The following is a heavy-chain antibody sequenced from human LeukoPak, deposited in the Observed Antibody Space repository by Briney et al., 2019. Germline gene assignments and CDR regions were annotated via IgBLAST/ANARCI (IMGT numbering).Heavy chain of an antibody. Sequence: GASVKVSCKASGYTFTGYYMHWVRQAPGQGLEWMGWINPNSGGTNYAQKFQGRVTMTRDTSISTAYMELSRLRSDDTAVYYCARAGYSYALPDDYWGQGTLVTVSS. V-gene: IGHV1-2*02. CDR1: GYTFTGYY. CDR3: ARAGYSYALPDDY. CDR2: INPNSGGT. J-gene: IGHJ4*02. D-gene: IGHD5-18*01.